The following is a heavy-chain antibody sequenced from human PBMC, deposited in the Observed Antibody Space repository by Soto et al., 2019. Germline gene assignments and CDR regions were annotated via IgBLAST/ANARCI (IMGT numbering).Heavy chain of an antibody. CDR2: ISGSSSNI. D-gene: IGHD6-19*01. J-gene: IGHJ4*02. Sequence: QVQLVESGGGLVKPTGSLRLSCVASGFSFSDYYMSWVRQAPGKGLEWISYISGSSSNIYYADSVKGRFTISRDNAENSVFLQMNNLRAEDTARYYCVKMTSSGWYDPVFHWGQGTLVTVSS. CDR1: GFSFSDYY. V-gene: IGHV3-11*01. CDR3: VKMTSSGWYDPVFH.